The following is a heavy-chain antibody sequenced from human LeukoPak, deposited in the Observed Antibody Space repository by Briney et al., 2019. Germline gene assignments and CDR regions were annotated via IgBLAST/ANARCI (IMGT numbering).Heavy chain of an antibody. D-gene: IGHD3-10*01. CDR3: ARVPVGVGSGSYWGNWFDP. V-gene: IGHV3-74*01. CDR1: GFTFSSYW. CDR2: INSDGSST. Sequence: GGSLRLSCAASGFTFSSYWMYWVRQAPGKGLVWVSRINSDGSSTSYADSVKGRFTISRDNAKNTLYLQMNSLRAEDTAVYYCARVPVGVGSGSYWGNWFDPWGQGTLVTVSS. J-gene: IGHJ5*02.